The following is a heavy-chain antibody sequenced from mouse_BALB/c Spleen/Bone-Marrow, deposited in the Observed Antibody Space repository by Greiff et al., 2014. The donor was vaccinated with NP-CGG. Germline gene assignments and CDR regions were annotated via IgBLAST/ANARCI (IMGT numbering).Heavy chain of an antibody. CDR2: ISSGGSNT. V-gene: IGHV5-6*01. CDR3: ARHQRYYAMDY. Sequence: EVKLMESGGDLVKPGGSLKLSCAASGFTFSSYGMSWGRQTPDKRLEWVATISSGGSNTYYPDSVKGRFTISRDNAKNTLYLQMSCLKSEDTAMYYCARHQRYYAMDYWGQGTSVTVSS. J-gene: IGHJ4*01. CDR1: GFTFSSYG.